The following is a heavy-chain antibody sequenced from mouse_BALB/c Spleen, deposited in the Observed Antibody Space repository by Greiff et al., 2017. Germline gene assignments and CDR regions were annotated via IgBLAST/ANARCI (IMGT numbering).Heavy chain of an antibody. CDR1: GFAFSSYD. D-gene: IGHD3-1*01. J-gene: IGHJ4*01. CDR2: ISSGGGST. Sequence: EVKLVESGGGLVKPGGSLKLSCAASGFAFSSYDLSWVRQTPEKRLEWVAYISSGGGSTYYPDTVKGRFTISRDNAKNTLYLQMSSLKSEDTAMYYCARCEEGLRGAMDYWGQGTSGTVSA. V-gene: IGHV5-12-1*01. CDR3: ARCEEGLRGAMDY.